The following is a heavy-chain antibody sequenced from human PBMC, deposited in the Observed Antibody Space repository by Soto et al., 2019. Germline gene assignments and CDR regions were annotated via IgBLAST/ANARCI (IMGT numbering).Heavy chain of an antibody. V-gene: IGHV4-59*08. J-gene: IGHJ5*02. Sequence: QVQLQESGPGLVKPSETLSLTCTVSGGSINSYYWSWIRQPPGKGLEWIGYIYYTGSTNYNPSLKSRLTISVDTSNNHFSLKLTSVTAADTAVYFCARHSRSTVTTWVHWFDPWGHGTQVTVSS. CDR3: ARHSRSTVTTWVHWFDP. CDR2: IYYTGST. CDR1: GGSINSYY. D-gene: IGHD4-17*01.